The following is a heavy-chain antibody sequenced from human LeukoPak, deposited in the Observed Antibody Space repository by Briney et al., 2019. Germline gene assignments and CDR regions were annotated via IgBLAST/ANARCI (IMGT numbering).Heavy chain of an antibody. D-gene: IGHD2-15*01. V-gene: IGHV3-21*01. CDR2: ISSSSSYI. J-gene: IGHJ3*02. CDR3: ARDGGDIVVVVAASNDAFDI. Sequence: GGSLRLSCAASGFTFSSYSMNWVRQAPGKGLEWVSSISSSSSYIYYADSVKGRFTISRNNAKNSLYLQMNSLRAEDTAVYHCARDGGDIVVVVAASNDAFDIWGQGTMVTVSS. CDR1: GFTFSSYS.